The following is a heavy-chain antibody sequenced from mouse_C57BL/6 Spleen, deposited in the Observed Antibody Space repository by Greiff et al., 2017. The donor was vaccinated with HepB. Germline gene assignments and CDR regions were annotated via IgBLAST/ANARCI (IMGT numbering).Heavy chain of an antibody. J-gene: IGHJ2*01. CDR1: GYTFTSYW. D-gene: IGHD2-5*01. V-gene: IGHV1-64*01. Sequence: QVHVKQPGAELVKPGASVKLSCKASGYTFTSYWMHWVKQRPGQGLEWIGMIHPNSGSTNYNEKFKSKATLTVDKSSSTAYMQLSSLTSEDSAVYYCAPSGYSNLFDYWGQGTTLTVSS. CDR2: IHPNSGST. CDR3: APSGYSNLFDY.